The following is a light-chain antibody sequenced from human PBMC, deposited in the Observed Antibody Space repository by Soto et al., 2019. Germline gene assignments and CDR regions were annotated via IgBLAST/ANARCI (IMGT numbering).Light chain of an antibody. CDR3: HQYFRSPLT. CDR2: WAT. Sequence: DIVMTQSPDSLAVSLGERATINCTSSQGVFSNSKNRNHLSWYQQKPGQPPKLLIYWATNRESGVPDRFSGSGSGTDFTLTVSGLQAEDVAIYYCHQYFRSPLTFGGGTKVDIK. V-gene: IGKV4-1*01. J-gene: IGKJ4*01. CDR1: QGVFSNSKNRNH.